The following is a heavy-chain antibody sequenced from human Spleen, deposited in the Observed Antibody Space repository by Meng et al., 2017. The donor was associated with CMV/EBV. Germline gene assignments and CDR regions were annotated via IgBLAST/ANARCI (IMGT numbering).Heavy chain of an antibody. V-gene: IGHV4-34*01. D-gene: IGHD6-13*01. J-gene: IGHJ4*02. CDR2: INHSGST. Sequence: GSLRLSCTVSGASISTSYWSWIRQPPGKGLEWIGEINHSGSTNYNPSLKSRVTISVDTSKNQFSLKLSSVTAADTAVYYCAIKERNIAARFDYWGQGTLVTVSS. CDR1: GASISTSY. CDR3: AIKERNIAARFDY.